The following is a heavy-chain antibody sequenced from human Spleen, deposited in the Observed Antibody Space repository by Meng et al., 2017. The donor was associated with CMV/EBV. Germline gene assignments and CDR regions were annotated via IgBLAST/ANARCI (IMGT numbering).Heavy chain of an antibody. V-gene: IGHV4-34*01. CDR1: GGSFSDYY. J-gene: IGHJ2*01. D-gene: IGHD3-16*02. Sequence: LTCAVYGGSFSDYYWSWIRQPPWQALEWIGEINHRGRSNYHSSLKSRVTISVHTPKHQFCLTLSPVPAADTAVYYRARDIPDRYFDLWGRGPLVTVSS. CDR2: INHRGRS. CDR3: ARDIPDRYFDL.